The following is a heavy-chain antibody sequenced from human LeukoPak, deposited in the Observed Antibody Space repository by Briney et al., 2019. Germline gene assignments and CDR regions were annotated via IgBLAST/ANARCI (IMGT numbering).Heavy chain of an antibody. J-gene: IGHJ4*02. D-gene: IGHD3-16*01. CDR3: AKGGGFGKYYFDY. Sequence: PGGSLRLSCAASGFTFSSYGMHWVRQAPGKGLEWVAVISYDGSNKYYADSVKGRFTISRDNSKNTLHLQMNSLRAEDTAVYYCAKGGGFGKYYFDYWGQGTLVTVSS. CDR1: GFTFSSYG. V-gene: IGHV3-30*18. CDR2: ISYDGSNK.